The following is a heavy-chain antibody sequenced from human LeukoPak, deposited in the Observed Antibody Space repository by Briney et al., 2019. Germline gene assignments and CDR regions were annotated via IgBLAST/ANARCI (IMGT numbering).Heavy chain of an antibody. V-gene: IGHV4-59*01. J-gene: IGHJ4*02. CDR2: IYYSGST. CDR3: ARTRGAAAQFDY. CDR1: GGSINNNY. Sequence: SETLSLTCTVSGGSINNNYWNWIRRPPGKGPEWIGYIYYSGSTNYNPSIKSRVTISVDTSKNQFSLNLSSVTAADTAMYYCARTRGAAAQFDYWGQGTLVTVSS. D-gene: IGHD2-15*01.